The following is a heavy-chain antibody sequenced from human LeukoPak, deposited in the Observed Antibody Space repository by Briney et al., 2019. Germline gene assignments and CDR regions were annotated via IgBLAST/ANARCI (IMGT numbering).Heavy chain of an antibody. CDR1: GFTFDDFG. CDR3: ARARGYCSSTSCYIVDYMDV. CDR2: INWKGDRT. J-gene: IGHJ6*03. V-gene: IGHV3-20*04. D-gene: IGHD2-2*02. Sequence: PGGSLRLSCAASGFTFDDFGMSWVRQAPGKGLEWVSGINWKGDRTAYEDSVKGRFTISRDNAKNSLYLQMNSLRAEDTAVYYCARARGYCSSTSCYIVDYMDVWGKGTTVTVSS.